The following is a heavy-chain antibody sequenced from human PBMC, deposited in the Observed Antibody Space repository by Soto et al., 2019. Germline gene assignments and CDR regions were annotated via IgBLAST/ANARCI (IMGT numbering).Heavy chain of an antibody. CDR2: IYYSGST. V-gene: IGHV4-39*01. CDR3: ARRHSSGRAVDY. D-gene: IGHD6-19*01. CDR1: GGSISSSSYY. J-gene: IGHJ4*02. Sequence: SETLSLTCTVSGGSISSSSYYWGWIRQPPGKGLEWIGSIYYSGSTYYNPSLKSRVTISVDTSKNQFSLKLSSVTAADTAVYYCARRHSSGRAVDYWGQGTLVTVSS.